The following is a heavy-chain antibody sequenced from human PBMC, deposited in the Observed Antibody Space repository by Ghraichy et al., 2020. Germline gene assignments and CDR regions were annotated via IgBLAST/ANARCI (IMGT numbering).Heavy chain of an antibody. Sequence: GGSLRLSCAASGFTFNNYAMNWVRQAPGKGLEWVSGISGSGDSTYYADSVKGRFTISRDNSKNTLYLQMNSLRADDTDTAIYYCAKDRAGSYPRGADFWGQGTLVTVSS. CDR2: ISGSGDST. J-gene: IGHJ4*02. CDR1: GFTFNNYA. CDR3: AKDRAGSYPRGADF. D-gene: IGHD1-26*01. V-gene: IGHV3-23*01.